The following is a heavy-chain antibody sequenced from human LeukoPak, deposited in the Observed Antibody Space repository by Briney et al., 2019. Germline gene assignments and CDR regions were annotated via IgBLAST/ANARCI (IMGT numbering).Heavy chain of an antibody. V-gene: IGHV3-23*01. D-gene: IGHD3-10*01. CDR1: GFTFNNYA. J-gene: IGHJ5*02. CDR3: AKDSGSGSYGMPGWFDP. Sequence: GGSLRLSCAASGFTFNNYAMTWVRQAPGKGLEWVSTISGSGGTTHYADSVKGRFTISRDNSKNTLYLQMNSLRAEDTALYYCAKDSGSGSYGMPGWFDPWGQGTLVTVSS. CDR2: ISGSGGTT.